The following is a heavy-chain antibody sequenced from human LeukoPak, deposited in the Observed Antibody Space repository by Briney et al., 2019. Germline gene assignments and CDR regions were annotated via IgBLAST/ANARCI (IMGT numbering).Heavy chain of an antibody. CDR2: ISAYNGDT. D-gene: IGHD4-11*01. V-gene: IGHV1-18*01. J-gene: IGHJ6*03. CDR1: GYTYTSYG. CDR3: ARRGGKNYSDYVVYDKYMDV. Sequence: ASVKVSCKASGYTYTSYGISWVRQAPGQGLEWMGWISAYNGDTHYAQKFQGRVTMTTETSTSTAYMELRSLRSDDTAVYYCARRGGKNYSDYVVYDKYMDVWGTGTTVTVSS.